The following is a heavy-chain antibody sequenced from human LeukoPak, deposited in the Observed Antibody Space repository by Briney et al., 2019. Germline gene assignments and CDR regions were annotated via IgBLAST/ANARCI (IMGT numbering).Heavy chain of an antibody. D-gene: IGHD6-19*01. CDR3: ARTIAVNGGDFDY. V-gene: IGHV3-7*01. J-gene: IGHJ4*02. CDR1: GFTFSSYW. CDR2: KKEDGSEK. Sequence: GGSLRLSCAASGFTFSSYWMNWVRQAPGKGLEWVGKKKEDGSEKYYVDSVKGRLTISRDNAKNTLYLQMNSLRAEDTALYYCARTIAVNGGDFDYWGQGTLVTVSS.